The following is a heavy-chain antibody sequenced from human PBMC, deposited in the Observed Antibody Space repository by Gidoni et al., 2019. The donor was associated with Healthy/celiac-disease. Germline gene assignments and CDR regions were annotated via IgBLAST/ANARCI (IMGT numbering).Heavy chain of an antibody. D-gene: IGHD5-12*01. Sequence: QVQLVQSGAEVKKPGASVQVSCKASGSTFTGYSMHWVRQAPGQGLEWMGRINPNSGGTNYAQKFQGRVTMTRDTSISTAYMELSRLRSDDTAVYYCAREIMGGFGATIAYYYYGMDVWGQGTTVTVSS. CDR1: GSTFTGYS. CDR2: INPNSGGT. CDR3: AREIMGGFGATIAYYYYGMDV. V-gene: IGHV1-2*06. J-gene: IGHJ6*02.